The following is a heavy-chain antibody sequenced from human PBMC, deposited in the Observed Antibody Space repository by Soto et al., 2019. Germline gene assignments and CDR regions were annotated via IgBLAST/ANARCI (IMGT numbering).Heavy chain of an antibody. CDR1: GYTFTGYY. CDR3: VKDSPIGSVFSGHDDIDS. J-gene: IGHJ4*02. D-gene: IGHD5-12*01. V-gene: IGHV1-2*04. Sequence: ASVKVSCKASGYTFTGYYMHWVRQAPGQGLEWMGWINPNSGGTNYAQKFQGWVTMTRDTSISTAYMEVSSLRPEDTAMYYCVKDSPIGSVFSGHDDIDSWGQGTPVTVSS. CDR2: INPNSGGT.